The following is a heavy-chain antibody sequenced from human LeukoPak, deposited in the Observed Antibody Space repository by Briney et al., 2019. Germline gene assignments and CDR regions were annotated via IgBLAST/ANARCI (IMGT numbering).Heavy chain of an antibody. V-gene: IGHV3-43*01. Sequence: AGGSLRLSCAASGFTFDDYTMHWVRQAPGKGLEWVSLISWDGGSTYYADSVKGRFTISRDNSKNSLYLQMNSLRTEDTALYYCAKGKGRWYISQTYYYDSWGQGTLVTVSS. CDR1: GFTFDDYT. CDR2: ISWDGGST. J-gene: IGHJ4*02. D-gene: IGHD4-23*01. CDR3: AKGKGRWYISQTYYYDS.